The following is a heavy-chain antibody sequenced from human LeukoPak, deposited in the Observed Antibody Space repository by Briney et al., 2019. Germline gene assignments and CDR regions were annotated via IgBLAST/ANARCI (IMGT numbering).Heavy chain of an antibody. Sequence: GGPLRLSGAALDFTLNDYLLSWIGRAQGKGLEWLSYINIGGTNTHYADSVKGRFTISRDNAKKSLYLEMNNLRAEDTAVYYCATDGAGFDTWGQGVLVTVSS. CDR1: DFTLNDYL. J-gene: IGHJ5*02. V-gene: IGHV3-11*01. CDR2: INIGGTNT. CDR3: ATDGAGFDT.